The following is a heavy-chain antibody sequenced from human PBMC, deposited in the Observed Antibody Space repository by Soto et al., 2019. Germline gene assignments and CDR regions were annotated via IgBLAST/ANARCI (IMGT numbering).Heavy chain of an antibody. V-gene: IGHV1-69*12. CDR3: AYSANHRYFFDS. CDR2: IIPIFGTP. J-gene: IGHJ5*01. Sequence: QVQLVQSGAEVKKPGSSVKVSCKASGGSFRSYAVNWVRQAPGQGLECLGGIIPIFGTPNYAQKFHGRVSITAHESTSTVHMDLISLTSEDTAVYYCAYSANHRYFFDSWGQGTLVTVSS. D-gene: IGHD5-18*01. CDR1: GGSFRSYA.